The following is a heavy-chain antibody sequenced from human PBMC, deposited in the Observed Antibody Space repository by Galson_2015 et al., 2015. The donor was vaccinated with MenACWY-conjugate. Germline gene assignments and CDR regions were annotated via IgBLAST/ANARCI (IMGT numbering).Heavy chain of an antibody. CDR1: GYTFTTYY. D-gene: IGHD2-2*02. J-gene: IGHJ6*02. CDR2: MNPSGDST. CDR3: ARAGYIITPYYDFGMDV. Sequence: SVKVSCKASGYTFTTYYIHWVRQAPGQGLEWMGIMNPSGDSTTYAQKLRGRVTMTRDPSTSTVSMEVSSLGSEDTAVYYCARAGYIITPYYDFGMDVWGQGTTVTVSS. V-gene: IGHV1-46*04.